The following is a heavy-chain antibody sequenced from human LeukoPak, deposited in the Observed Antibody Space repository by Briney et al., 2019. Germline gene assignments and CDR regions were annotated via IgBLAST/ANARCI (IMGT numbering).Heavy chain of an antibody. CDR3: ARHLILYRITGTTAKFDP. Sequence: SETLSLTCTVSGGSISSYYWSWIRQPPGKGLEWIGYIYYSGSTNYNPSLKGRVTISVDTSKNQFSLKLSSVTAADTAVYYCARHLILYRITGTTAKFDPWGQGTLVTVSS. CDR1: GGSISSYY. J-gene: IGHJ5*02. D-gene: IGHD1-14*01. V-gene: IGHV4-59*08. CDR2: IYYSGST.